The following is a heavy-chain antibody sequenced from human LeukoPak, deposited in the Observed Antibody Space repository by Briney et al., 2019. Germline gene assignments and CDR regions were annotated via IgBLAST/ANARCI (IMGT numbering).Heavy chain of an antibody. CDR2: ISWNSGSI. CDR1: GFTFDDYA. CDR3: AKDQASTNYGSGSYNNWFDP. D-gene: IGHD3-10*01. V-gene: IGHV3-9*01. J-gene: IGHJ5*02. Sequence: GGSLRLSCAASGFTFDDYAMHWVRQAPGKGLEWVSGISWNSGSIGYADSVKGRFTISRDNAKNSLYLQMNSLRAEDTALYYCAKDQASTNYGSGSYNNWFDPWGQGTLVTVSS.